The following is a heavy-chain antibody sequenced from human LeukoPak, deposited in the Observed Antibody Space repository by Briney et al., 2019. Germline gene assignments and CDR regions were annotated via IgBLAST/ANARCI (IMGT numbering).Heavy chain of an antibody. J-gene: IGHJ4*02. CDR3: ARATPDYYDSSGYHVSDY. V-gene: IGHV1-2*02. CDR1: GYTFTGYY. CDR2: INPNSGGT. D-gene: IGHD3-22*01. Sequence: ASVKVSCKASGYTFTGYYMHWVRQAPGQGLEWMGWINPNSGGTNYAQKFQGRVTMTRDTSISTAYMELSRLRSDDTAVYYCARATPDYYDSSGYHVSDYWGQGTLVTVSS.